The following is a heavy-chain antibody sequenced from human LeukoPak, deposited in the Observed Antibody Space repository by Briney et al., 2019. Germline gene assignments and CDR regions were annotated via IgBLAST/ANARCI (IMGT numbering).Heavy chain of an antibody. CDR3: ARTYSSGWYFQH. Sequence: GGSLRLSCAASGFTFSSYWMSWVRQAPGKGLEWVSSISSSSSYIYYADSVKGRFTISRDNAKNSLYLQMNSLRAEDTAVYYCARTYSSGWYFQHWDQGTLVTVSS. V-gene: IGHV3-21*01. D-gene: IGHD6-19*01. CDR1: GFTFSSYW. CDR2: ISSSSSYI. J-gene: IGHJ1*01.